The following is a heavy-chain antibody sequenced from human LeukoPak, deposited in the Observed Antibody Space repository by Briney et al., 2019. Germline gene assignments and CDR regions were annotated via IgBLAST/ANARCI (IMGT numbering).Heavy chain of an antibody. D-gene: IGHD1-1*01. V-gene: IGHV3-33*01. Sequence: GGSLRLSCAASGFTFTDYGFHWVRQAPGKGLEWVAVIWYDGSKKYYADSVKGRFTMSRDDSKNTLYLQMNSLRAEHTAVYFCARDLGTDNYFFDYWGQGNPGTGSS. J-gene: IGHJ4*02. CDR3: ARDLGTDNYFFDY. CDR1: GFTFTDYG. CDR2: IWYDGSKK.